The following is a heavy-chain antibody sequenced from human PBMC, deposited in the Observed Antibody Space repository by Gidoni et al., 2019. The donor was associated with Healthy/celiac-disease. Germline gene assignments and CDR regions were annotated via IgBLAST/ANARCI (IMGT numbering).Heavy chain of an antibody. CDR1: AFPFSSYS. V-gene: IGHV3-21*01. CDR2: ISSSSSYI. J-gene: IGHJ4*02. Sequence: EVQLVESGGGLVKPGGYLRLSCAASAFPFSSYSKNWVRQAPGKGLEWVSSISSSSSYIYYAVSVKGRFTISRDNAKNSLYLQMNSLRAEDTAVYYCARDLRGIQLWLDYWGQGTLVTVSS. D-gene: IGHD5-18*01. CDR3: ARDLRGIQLWLDY.